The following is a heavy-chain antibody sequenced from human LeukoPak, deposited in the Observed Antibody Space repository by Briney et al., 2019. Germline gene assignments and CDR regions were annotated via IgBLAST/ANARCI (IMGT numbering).Heavy chain of an antibody. Sequence: GGSLRLSCAASGFTFSSYSMNCVRHAPGKGLEWVSCISSGGSYLYYTDSVKGRFTVSRDNARNSMFLQMNSLRDEDTAVYYCARDEYASSPGYFDQWGQGTLVSVSS. CDR1: GFTFSSYS. V-gene: IGHV3-21*06. J-gene: IGHJ4*02. D-gene: IGHD6-6*01. CDR3: ARDEYASSPGYFDQ. CDR2: ISSGGSYL.